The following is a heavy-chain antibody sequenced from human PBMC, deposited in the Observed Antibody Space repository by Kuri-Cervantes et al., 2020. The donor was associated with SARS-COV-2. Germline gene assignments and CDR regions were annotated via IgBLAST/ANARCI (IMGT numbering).Heavy chain of an antibody. CDR2: IYSGGST. CDR3: AREEITRDAFDI. V-gene: IGHV3-66*02. CDR1: GFTVSSNY. Sequence: GGSLRLSCAASGFTVSSNYMSWVRQAPGKGLEWVSVIYSGGSTYYADSVKGRFTISRDNSKNTLYLQMNSLRAEDTAVYYCAREEITRDAFDIWGQGTMVTVSS. J-gene: IGHJ3*02. D-gene: IGHD5-24*01.